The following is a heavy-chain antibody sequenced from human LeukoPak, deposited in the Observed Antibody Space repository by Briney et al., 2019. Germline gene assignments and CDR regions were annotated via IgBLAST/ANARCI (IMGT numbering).Heavy chain of an antibody. CDR3: TRDRVYSNFDY. V-gene: IGHV3-7*01. CDR1: GFGFSNYW. Sequence: GESLRLSCAASGFGFSNYWMSWVRQAPGKGLEWVANMNEDGTEKNYVDSVKGRFTISRDNAHDSLYLQMNSLRAEDTAVYYCTRDRVYSNFDYWGQRTLLTVSS. J-gene: IGHJ4*02. D-gene: IGHD4-11*01. CDR2: MNEDGTEK.